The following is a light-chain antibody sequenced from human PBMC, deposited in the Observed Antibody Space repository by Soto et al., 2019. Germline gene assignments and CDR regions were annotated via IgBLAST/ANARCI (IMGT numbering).Light chain of an antibody. CDR2: QVT. CDR3: RSYTGSTNSV. J-gene: IGLJ1*01. Sequence: QSVLTQPASVSGSPGQSITISCTGTSSDGGIYNYVSWYQQHPGKAPQLMIYQVTNRPSGVSNRFSGSKSGNTASLTISGLQAEDEADYYCRSYTGSTNSVFGTGTKVNVL. V-gene: IGLV2-14*01. CDR1: SSDGGIYNY.